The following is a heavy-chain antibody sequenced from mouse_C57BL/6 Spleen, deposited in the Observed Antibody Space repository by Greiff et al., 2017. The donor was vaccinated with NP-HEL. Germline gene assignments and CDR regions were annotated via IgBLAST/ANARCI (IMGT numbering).Heavy chain of an antibody. V-gene: IGHV1-82*01. J-gene: IGHJ1*03. CDR3: ARWSRYWYFDV. CDR2: IYPGDGDT. CDR1: GYAFSSSW. Sequence: QVQLQQSGPELVKPGASVKISCKASGYAFSSSWMNWVKQRPGKGLEWIGRIYPGDGDTNYNGKFKGKATLTADKSSSTAYMQLSSLTSEDSAVYFCARWSRYWYFDVWGTGTTVTVSS.